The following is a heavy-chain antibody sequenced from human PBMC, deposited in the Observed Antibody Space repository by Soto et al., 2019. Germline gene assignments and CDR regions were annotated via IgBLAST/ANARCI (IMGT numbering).Heavy chain of an antibody. J-gene: IGHJ4*02. D-gene: IGHD4-17*01. CDR2: IYWDDDK. CDR3: AHSLAASNYGDYDPINSFDY. CDR1: GFSLSTSGVG. Sequence: QITLKESGPTLVKPTQTLTLTCTFSGFSLSTSGVGVGWIRQPPGKALEWLALIYWDDDKHYSPSLKSRLTISKDTSKXHXVPXLTTMDPVDTPTYSCAHSLAASNYGDYDPINSFDYWGQGTLVTVSS. V-gene: IGHV2-5*02.